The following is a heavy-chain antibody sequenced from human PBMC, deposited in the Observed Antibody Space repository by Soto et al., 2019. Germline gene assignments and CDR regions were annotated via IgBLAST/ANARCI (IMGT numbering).Heavy chain of an antibody. Sequence: GGSLRLSCAASGFTFSSYCMSWVRQAPGKGLEWVANIKQDGSEKYYVDSVKGRFTISRDNAKNSLYLQMNSLRAEDTAVYYCARDPSSWSFDYWGRGTLVTVSP. CDR2: IKQDGSEK. CDR1: GFTFSSYC. V-gene: IGHV3-7*01. J-gene: IGHJ4*02. CDR3: ARDPSSWSFDY. D-gene: IGHD6-13*01.